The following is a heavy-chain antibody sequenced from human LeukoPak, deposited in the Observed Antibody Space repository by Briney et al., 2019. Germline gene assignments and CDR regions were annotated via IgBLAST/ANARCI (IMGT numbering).Heavy chain of an antibody. J-gene: IGHJ4*02. Sequence: SVKVSCKASGGTFSNFGFTWVRQAPGQGLEWMGGVIPFFAIINYAERFQGRVTISADESTTTAYMELSNLRSEDTAVYYCARAYYDILTGYYIRDRYYFDYWGQGTLVTVSS. CDR1: GGTFSNFG. D-gene: IGHD3-9*01. CDR2: VIPFFAII. V-gene: IGHV1-69*13. CDR3: ARAYYDILTGYYIRDRYYFDY.